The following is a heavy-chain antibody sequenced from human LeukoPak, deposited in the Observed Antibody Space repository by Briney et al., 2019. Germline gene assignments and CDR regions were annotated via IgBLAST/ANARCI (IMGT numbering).Heavy chain of an antibody. V-gene: IGHV1-18*01. CDR1: GYTFTSYG. CDR2: ISAYNGNT. CDR3: ARPYYYGSGSYLPYFDY. J-gene: IGHJ4*02. Sequence: ASVKVSRKASGYTFTSYGISWVRQAPGQGLEWMGWISAYNGNTNYAQKLQGRVTMTTDTSTSTAYMELRSLRSDDTAVYYCARPYYYGSGSYLPYFDYWGQGTLVTVSS. D-gene: IGHD3-10*01.